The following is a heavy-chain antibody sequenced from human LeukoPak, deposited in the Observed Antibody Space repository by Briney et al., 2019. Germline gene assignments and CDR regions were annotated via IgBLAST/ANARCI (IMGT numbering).Heavy chain of an antibody. CDR2: ISANGGST. CDR3: VKGSRSSRPYYFDY. J-gene: IGHJ4*02. V-gene: IGHV3-23*01. Sequence: GGSLRLSCAASGFTFSSYAMSWARQAPGKGLEWVSGISANGGSTYYADSVEGRLTISRDNSKNTLYLQMNSLRAEDTAVYYCVKGSRSSRPYYFDYWGQGTLVTVSS. D-gene: IGHD6-6*01. CDR1: GFTFSSYA.